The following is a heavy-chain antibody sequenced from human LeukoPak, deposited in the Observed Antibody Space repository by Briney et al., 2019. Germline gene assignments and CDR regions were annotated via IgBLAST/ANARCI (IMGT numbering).Heavy chain of an antibody. Sequence: SETLSLTCTVSGGSISSSSYYWGWIRQPPGKGLEWIGSIYYSGSTYYNPSLKSRVTISVDTSKNQFSLKLSSVTAADTAVYYCAREGSEGDNWFDPWGQGTLVTVSS. CDR1: GGSISSSSYY. J-gene: IGHJ5*02. CDR3: AREGSEGDNWFDP. CDR2: IYYSGST. D-gene: IGHD1-26*01. V-gene: IGHV4-39*02.